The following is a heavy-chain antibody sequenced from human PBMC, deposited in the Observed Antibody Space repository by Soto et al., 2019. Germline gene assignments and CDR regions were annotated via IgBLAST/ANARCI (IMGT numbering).Heavy chain of an antibody. CDR1: GYTLTTFF. J-gene: IGHJ6*02. V-gene: IGHV1-46*01. Sequence: QVQLVQSGAEVKKPGASVKVSCKASGYTLTTFFMHWVRQAPGQGLEWMGVINPGYPVGRSTIYATKFQGTVTMTTATSMSTVYMELSRLRSDDTAVYYCAREAIVAGATSGMDVWGQGTTVTVSS. D-gene: IGHD1-26*01. CDR3: AREAIVAGATSGMDV. CDR2: INPGYPVGRST.